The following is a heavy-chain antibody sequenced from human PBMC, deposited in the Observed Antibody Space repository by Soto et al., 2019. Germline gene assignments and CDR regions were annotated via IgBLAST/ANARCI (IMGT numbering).Heavy chain of an antibody. D-gene: IGHD6-19*01. J-gene: IGHJ5*02. Sequence: QVQLQESGPGLVRPSETLSLTCSVSGASMTGHFWSWVRQPPGKGLEWIGYTFYTGTTDSNPSLRSRVTISVDTAKSQISLHLNSVTAADTAVYYCARGNGWYLPWGQGILVTVSS. V-gene: IGHV4-59*11. CDR2: TFYTGTT. CDR3: ARGNGWYLP. CDR1: GASMTGHF.